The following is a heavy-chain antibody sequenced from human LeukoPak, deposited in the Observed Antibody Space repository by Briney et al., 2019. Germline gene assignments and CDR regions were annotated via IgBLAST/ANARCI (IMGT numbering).Heavy chain of an antibody. CDR3: ARDAGYFDY. Sequence: GRSLRLSCAASGFTFSSYAMHWVRQAPGKGLEWVAVISYDGSNKYYADSVKGRFTISRDNSKNTLYLQMNSLSAEDTAVYYCARDAGYFDYWGQGTLVTVSS. CDR2: ISYDGSNK. V-gene: IGHV3-30*01. J-gene: IGHJ4*02. CDR1: GFTFSSYA. D-gene: IGHD3-10*01.